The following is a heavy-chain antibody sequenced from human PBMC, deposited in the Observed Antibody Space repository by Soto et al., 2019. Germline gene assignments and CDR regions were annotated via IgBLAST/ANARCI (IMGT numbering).Heavy chain of an antibody. Sequence: VASVKVSCKASGGTFSSYAISWVRQAPGQGLEWMGGIIPIFGTANYAQKFQGRVTITADESTSTAYMELSSLRSEDTAVYYCARDPNGDYDPNWFDPWGQGTLVTVSS. CDR3: ARDPNGDYDPNWFDP. CDR2: IIPIFGTA. V-gene: IGHV1-69*13. D-gene: IGHD4-17*01. CDR1: GGTFSSYA. J-gene: IGHJ5*02.